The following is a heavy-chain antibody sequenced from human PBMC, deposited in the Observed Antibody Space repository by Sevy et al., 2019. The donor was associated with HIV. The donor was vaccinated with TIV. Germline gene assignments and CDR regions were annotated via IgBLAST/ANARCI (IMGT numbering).Heavy chain of an antibody. V-gene: IGHV3-11*04. Sequence: GGSLRLSCAASGFTFSDYYMGWIRQAPGKGLDWVSYISSSGTTIYYADSVKGRFTISRDNTKNSLFLQMDSLRAEDTAVYYCARGYYTMDVWGQGTLVTVSS. D-gene: IGHD1-26*01. J-gene: IGHJ4*02. CDR2: ISSSGTTI. CDR3: ARGYYTMDV. CDR1: GFTFSDYY.